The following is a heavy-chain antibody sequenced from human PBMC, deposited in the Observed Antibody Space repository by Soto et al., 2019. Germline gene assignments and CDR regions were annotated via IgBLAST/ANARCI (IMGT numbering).Heavy chain of an antibody. D-gene: IGHD3-10*01. CDR1: GCSVRSGSYY. V-gene: IGHV4-61*01. CDR2: IYYSGST. CDR3: ARDGAEWFGARGLDP. Sequence: SETLALTCPVSGCSVRSGSYYWSWIRQPPGKGLEWIGYIYYSGSTNYNPSLKSRVTISVDTSKNQFSLKLSSVTAADTAVYYCARDGAEWFGARGLDPWGQGTLVTVSS. J-gene: IGHJ5*02.